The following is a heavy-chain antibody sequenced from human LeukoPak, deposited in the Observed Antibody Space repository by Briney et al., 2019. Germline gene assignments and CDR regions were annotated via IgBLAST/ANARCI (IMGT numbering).Heavy chain of an antibody. CDR2: IWFDKNQ. CDR1: GFILNDYG. D-gene: IGHD6-19*01. Sequence: GGSLRLSCAASGFILNDYGMHWVRQAPGKGLEWVADIWFDKNQHFADSVKGRFAISRDNSKNTVYLQMNSLRAEDTAVYYCARDSLGTSSGWFDPWGQGTLVTVSS. V-gene: IGHV3-33*01. J-gene: IGHJ5*02. CDR3: ARDSLGTSSGWFDP.